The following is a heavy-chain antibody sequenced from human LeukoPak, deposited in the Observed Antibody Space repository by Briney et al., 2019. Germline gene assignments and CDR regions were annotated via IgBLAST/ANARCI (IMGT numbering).Heavy chain of an antibody. J-gene: IGHJ4*02. V-gene: IGHV3-53*01. D-gene: IGHD2-8*01. CDR2: IYSSGST. Sequence: GGSLRLSCAASGFTVSSTYMNWVRQAPGKGLEWVSVIYSSGSTYYADSVKGRFTISRDNSKNTLYLQMNRLRAEDTAVYYCDRDLKGVSHDYWGQGTLVTVSS. CDR1: GFTVSSTY. CDR3: DRDLKGVSHDY.